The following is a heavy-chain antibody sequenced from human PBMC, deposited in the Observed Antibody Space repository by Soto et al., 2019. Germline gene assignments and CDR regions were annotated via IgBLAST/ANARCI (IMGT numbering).Heavy chain of an antibody. D-gene: IGHD3-3*01. J-gene: IGHJ4*02. V-gene: IGHV3-43D*03. CDR3: AKDFRISIQPSRTTWGLDY. CDR2: ITWDGLT. CDR1: GFTFENFA. Sequence: PGGSLRLSCAASGFTFENFAMHWVRQAPGKGLEWVSLITWDGLTFYADSVKGRFTISRDNSKNSIYLEMNSLRAEDTALYYCAKDFRISIQPSRTTWGLDYWGQGSLVTVSS.